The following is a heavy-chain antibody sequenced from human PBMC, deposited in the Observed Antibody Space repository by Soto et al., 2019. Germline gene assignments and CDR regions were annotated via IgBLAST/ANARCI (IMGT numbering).Heavy chain of an antibody. Sequence: SETLSLTCAVYGGSFSGYYWIWIRQPPGKGLEWIGEINHSGSTNYNPSLKSRVTISVDTSKNQFSLKLSSVTAADTAVYYCARGGFDVAVAEEDAFDIWGQGTMVTVSS. CDR3: ARGGFDVAVAEEDAFDI. CDR2: INHSGST. J-gene: IGHJ3*02. D-gene: IGHD6-19*01. V-gene: IGHV4-34*01. CDR1: GGSFSGYY.